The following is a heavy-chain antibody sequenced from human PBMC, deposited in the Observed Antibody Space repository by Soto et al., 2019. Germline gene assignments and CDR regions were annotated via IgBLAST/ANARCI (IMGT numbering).Heavy chain of an antibody. CDR1: GGSISSYY. V-gene: IGHV4-59*01. CDR2: IYYSGST. Sequence: PSETLSLTCTVSGGSISSYYWSWIRQPPGKGLEWIGYIYYSGSTNYNPSPKSRVTISVDTSKNQFSLKLSSVTAADTAVYYCARENDFWSGYIDYWGQGTLVTVSS. J-gene: IGHJ4*02. CDR3: ARENDFWSGYIDY. D-gene: IGHD3-3*01.